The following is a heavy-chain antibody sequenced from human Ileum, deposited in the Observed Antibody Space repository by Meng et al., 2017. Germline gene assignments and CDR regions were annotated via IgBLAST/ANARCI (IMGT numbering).Heavy chain of an antibody. CDR2: VSGGGGTT. V-gene: IGHV3-23*04. CDR3: AKEDVWSGYLDS. J-gene: IGHJ4*02. Sequence: DVELVASVGVFAQPGGSLRLSCEGSGFTFSTYAMPWVRPAPGKGLEWVSAVSGGGGTTYYAASVKGRFTISRDNSKNTLYLEMNRLRAEDTAIYYCAKEDVWSGYLDSWGQGTLVTVSS. CDR1: GFTFSTYA. D-gene: IGHD3-3*01.